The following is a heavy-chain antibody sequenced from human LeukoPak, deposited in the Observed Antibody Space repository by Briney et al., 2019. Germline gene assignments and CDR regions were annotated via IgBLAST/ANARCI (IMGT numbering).Heavy chain of an antibody. Sequence: GRSLRLSCAASGFTFSSYAMHWVRQAPGKGLEWVAVISYDGSNKYYADSVKGRFTISRDNAKNSLYLQMNSLRAEDTAVYYCAREPNQYYDILTGYYRGYYFDYWGQGTLVTVSS. J-gene: IGHJ4*02. CDR1: GFTFSSYA. CDR2: ISYDGSNK. D-gene: IGHD3-9*01. CDR3: AREPNQYYDILTGYYRGYYFDY. V-gene: IGHV3-30-3*01.